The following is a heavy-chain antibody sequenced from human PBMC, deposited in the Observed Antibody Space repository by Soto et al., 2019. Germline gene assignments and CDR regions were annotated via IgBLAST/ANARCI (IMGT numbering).Heavy chain of an antibody. V-gene: IGHV4-34*01. D-gene: IGHD4-17*01. CDR2: INHSGGT. CDR1: GGSFSGFY. J-gene: IGHJ6*03. Sequence: PSETLSLTCAVYGGSFSGFYWTWIRQPPGKGLEWIGEINHSGGTNYNPSLKSRVTISVDTSKNQFSLQLSSVTAADTAVYYCARAVTTRGYYYYYMDVWGKGTTVTVSS. CDR3: ARAVTTRGYYYYYMDV.